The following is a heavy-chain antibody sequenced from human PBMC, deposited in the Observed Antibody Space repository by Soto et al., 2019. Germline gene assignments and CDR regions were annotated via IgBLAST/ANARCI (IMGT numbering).Heavy chain of an antibody. J-gene: IGHJ4*02. CDR1: GGTFSSYA. D-gene: IGHD1-26*01. CDR3: ARHRSPYSGSYCDFDY. Sequence: SVKVSCKASGGTFSSYAISWVRQAPGQGLEWMGGIIPIFGTANYAQKFQGRVTITADESTSTAYMELSSLRSEDTAVYYCARHRSPYSGSYCDFDYWGQGTLVTVSS. V-gene: IGHV1-69*13. CDR2: IIPIFGTA.